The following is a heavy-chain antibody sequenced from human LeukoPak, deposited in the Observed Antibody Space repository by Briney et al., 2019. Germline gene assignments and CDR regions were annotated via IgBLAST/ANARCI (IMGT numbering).Heavy chain of an antibody. V-gene: IGHV4-30-2*01. D-gene: IGHD3-22*01. J-gene: IGHJ6*02. CDR3: ARHARLRFGYDSSGYYYYYGMDV. CDR1: GGSISSGGYY. Sequence: PSQTLSLTCTVSGGSISSGGYYWSWIRQPPGKGLEWIGYIYHSGSTYYNPSLKSRVTISVDTSKNQFSLKLSSVTAADTAVYYCARHARLRFGYDSSGYYYYYGMDVWGQGTTVTVSS. CDR2: IYHSGST.